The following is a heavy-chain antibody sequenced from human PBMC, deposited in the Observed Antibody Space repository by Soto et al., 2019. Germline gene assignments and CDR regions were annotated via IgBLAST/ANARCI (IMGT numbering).Heavy chain of an antibody. D-gene: IGHD6-6*01. J-gene: IGHJ6*02. V-gene: IGHV3-7*03. Sequence: SGGSLRLCCAASGFTFSSYWMSWVRQAPGKGLEWVANIKQDGSEKYYVDSVKGRFTISRDNAKNSLYLQMNSLRAEDTAVYYCARDCIAARWYYYYGMDVWGQGTTVTVSS. CDR2: IKQDGSEK. CDR3: ARDCIAARWYYYYGMDV. CDR1: GFTFSSYW.